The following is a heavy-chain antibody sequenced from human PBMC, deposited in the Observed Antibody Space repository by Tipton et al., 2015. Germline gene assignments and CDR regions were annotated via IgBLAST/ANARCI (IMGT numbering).Heavy chain of an antibody. CDR1: GFTFSSYS. Sequence: SLRLSCAASGFTFSSYSMNWVRQAPGKGLEWVSYISSSSSTIYYADSVKGRFTISRDNAKNSLYLQMNSLRDEDTAVYYCARDYDGSVYYTAACFDPWGQGTLVTVSS. D-gene: IGHD3-22*01. J-gene: IGHJ5*02. CDR2: ISSSSSTI. CDR3: ARDYDGSVYYTAACFDP. V-gene: IGHV3-48*02.